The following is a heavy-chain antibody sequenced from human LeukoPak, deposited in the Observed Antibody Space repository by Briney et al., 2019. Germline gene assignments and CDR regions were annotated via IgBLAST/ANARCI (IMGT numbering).Heavy chain of an antibody. D-gene: IGHD5-12*01. Sequence: GGSLRLSCAASGFTFSDYTMNWVRQAPGKGLEWVASISSESGYIYYADSVKGRFTISRDNANNSVFLQMYSLRAGDTAVYFCARIGRYTGYESDYWGQGTLVTVSS. CDR1: GFTFSDYT. CDR3: ARIGRYTGYESDY. V-gene: IGHV3-21*01. J-gene: IGHJ4*02. CDR2: ISSESGYI.